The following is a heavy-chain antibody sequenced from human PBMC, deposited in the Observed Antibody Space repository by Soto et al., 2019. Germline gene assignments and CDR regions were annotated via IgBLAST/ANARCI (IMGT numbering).Heavy chain of an antibody. Sequence: SGPTLVNPTQTLTLTCTFSGFSLSTSGMCVSWFRQPPGKALEWLARIDWDDDKYYSTSLKTRLTISKDTSKNQVALTMTNMDPVDTATYYCARATHDKLDYWGQGTLVTVSS. CDR2: IDWDDDK. CDR3: ARATHDKLDY. J-gene: IGHJ4*02. CDR1: GFSLSTSGMC. V-gene: IGHV2-70*11.